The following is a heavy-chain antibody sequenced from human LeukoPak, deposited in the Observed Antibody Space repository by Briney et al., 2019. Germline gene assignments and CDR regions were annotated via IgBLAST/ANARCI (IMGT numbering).Heavy chain of an antibody. CDR2: IHHSGST. CDR3: ARHKGWELYY. V-gene: IGHV4-39*01. CDR1: GSSISSSTYY. J-gene: IGHJ4*02. D-gene: IGHD1-26*01. Sequence: SETLSLTRTVSGSSISSSTYYWGWIRQPPGQGLEWIGSIHHSGSTYYNPSLKSRVAISVDTSKNQFSLKLSSVTAADTAVYYCARHKGWELYYWGQGTLVTVSS.